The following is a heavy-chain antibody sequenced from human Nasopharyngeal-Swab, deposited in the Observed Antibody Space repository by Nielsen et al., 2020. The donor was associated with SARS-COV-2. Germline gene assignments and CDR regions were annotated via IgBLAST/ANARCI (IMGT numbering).Heavy chain of an antibody. CDR3: ARANPEPSTSSGWYGRLVHYFDY. J-gene: IGHJ4*02. CDR2: IYHSGST. D-gene: IGHD6-19*01. Sequence: VRQMPGKGLEWIGEIYHSGSTNYNPSLKSRVTISVDKSKNQFSLKLSSVTAADTAVYYCARANPEPSTSSGWYGRLVHYFDYWGQGTLVTVSS. V-gene: IGHV4-4*02.